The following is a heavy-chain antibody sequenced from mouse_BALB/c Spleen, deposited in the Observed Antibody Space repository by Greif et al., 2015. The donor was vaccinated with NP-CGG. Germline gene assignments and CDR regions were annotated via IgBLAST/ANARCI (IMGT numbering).Heavy chain of an antibody. J-gene: IGHJ4*01. CDR1: GFSLTSYG. V-gene: IGHV2-9*02. CDR2: IWAGGST. CDR3: ARVYYYGSSYGYYAMDY. D-gene: IGHD1-1*01. Sequence: VKLVESGPGLVAPSQSLSITCTVSGFSLTSYGVHWVRQPPGKGLEWLGVIWAGGSTNYNSALMSRLSISKDNSKSQVFLKMNSLQTDDTAMYYCARVYYYGSSYGYYAMDYWGQGTSVTVSS.